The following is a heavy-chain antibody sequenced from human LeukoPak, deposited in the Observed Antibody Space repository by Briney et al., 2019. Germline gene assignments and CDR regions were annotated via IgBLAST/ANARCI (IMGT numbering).Heavy chain of an antibody. CDR1: GYTFTGYY. CDR3: ARAVMVRGVIQEYLSWFDP. J-gene: IGHJ5*02. V-gene: IGHV1-2*02. CDR2: INPNSGGT. D-gene: IGHD3-10*01. Sequence: GASVKVSCKASGYTFTGYYMHWVRQAPGQGLEWMGWINPNSGGTNYAQKFQGRVTMTRDTPISTAYMELSRLRSDDTAVYYCARAVMVRGVIQEYLSWFDPWGQGTLVTVSS.